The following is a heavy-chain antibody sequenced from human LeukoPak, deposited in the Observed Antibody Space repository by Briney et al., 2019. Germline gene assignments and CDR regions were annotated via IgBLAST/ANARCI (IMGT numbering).Heavy chain of an antibody. CDR3: GAGVGGSGPLDY. J-gene: IGHJ4*02. D-gene: IGHD6-19*01. CDR2: SRSKARSYST. V-gene: IGHV3-72*01. Sequence: GGSLSLSCAASGFSFSDYLMDWVRQTPGKGLEWVGRSRSKARSYSTEYAASVKGRFTISRDDSKNVLYLQMNSLKIEDAAVYYCGAGVGGSGPLDYWGQGTPVTVSS. CDR1: GFSFSDYL.